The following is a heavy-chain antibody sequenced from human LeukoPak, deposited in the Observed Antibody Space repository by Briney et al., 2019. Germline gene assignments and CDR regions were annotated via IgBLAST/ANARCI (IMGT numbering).Heavy chain of an antibody. Sequence: ASVKVSCKASGYTFTSYGISWVRQAPGQGLEWMGWISAYNGNTNYAQKLQGRVTMTTDTSTSTAYMELRSLRSDDTAVYYCAGALTVARGAYYDILTGYYYYYYMDVWGKGTTVTASS. CDR3: AGALTVARGAYYDILTGYYYYYYMDV. CDR2: ISAYNGNT. D-gene: IGHD3-9*01. V-gene: IGHV1-18*01. J-gene: IGHJ6*03. CDR1: GYTFTSYG.